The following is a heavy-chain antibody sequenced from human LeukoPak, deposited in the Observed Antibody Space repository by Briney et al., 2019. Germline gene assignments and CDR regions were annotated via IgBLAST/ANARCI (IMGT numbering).Heavy chain of an antibody. CDR1: GGSFSGYY. D-gene: IGHD3-3*01. V-gene: IGHV4-34*01. J-gene: IGHJ3*02. CDR3: ARGFLEWLLSNDAFDI. Sequence: KPSETLSLTCAVYGGSFSGYYWSWIRQPPWKGLEWIGEINHSGSTNYNPSLKSRVTISVDTSKNQFSLKLSSVTAADTAVYYCARGFLEWLLSNDAFDIWGQGTMVTVSS. CDR2: INHSGST.